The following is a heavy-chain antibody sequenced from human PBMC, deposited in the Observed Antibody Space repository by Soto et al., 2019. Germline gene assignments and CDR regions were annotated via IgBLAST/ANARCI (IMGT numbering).Heavy chain of an antibody. J-gene: IGHJ4*02. Sequence: EVQLVESGGTLVQPGGSLRLSCAASGSTFGPYWMSWVRQAPGKGLEWVAHIKTDGSEQFYVDSVRGRFTVSRDNAKNSMYLQMNSLRVEDTAVYYCARSTHSSADYWGQGTLVAVSS. CDR3: ARSTHSSADY. CDR2: IKTDGSEQ. V-gene: IGHV3-7*05. D-gene: IGHD3-22*01. CDR1: GSTFGPYW.